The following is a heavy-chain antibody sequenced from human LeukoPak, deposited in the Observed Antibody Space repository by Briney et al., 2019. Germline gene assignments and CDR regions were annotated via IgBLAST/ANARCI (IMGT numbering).Heavy chain of an antibody. D-gene: IGHD1-1*01. Sequence: GESLKISCKGSAYIFSNSWIGWVRQMAGKGLEWMGIIYPPDSDTRYSPSFQGQVTLSADKSISTAYLQWSSLKASDTAIYYCARRNVDLSFDYWGQGTLVTVSA. CDR2: IYPPDSDT. J-gene: IGHJ4*02. CDR3: ARRNVDLSFDY. CDR1: AYIFSNSW. V-gene: IGHV5-51*01.